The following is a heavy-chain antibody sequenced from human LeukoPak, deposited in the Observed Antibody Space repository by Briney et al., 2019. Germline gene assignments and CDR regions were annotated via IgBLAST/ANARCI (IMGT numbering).Heavy chain of an antibody. CDR3: AAEGTAAIRKTFDY. Sequence: SETLSLTCSVSGGYISSYYWSWIRQPPGKGLEWIGYIHYSGSTNYNPSLKSRVTISVDTSKNQFSLKLSSVTAADTAVYYCAAEGTAAIRKTFDYWGQGTLVTVSS. CDR2: IHYSGST. CDR1: GGYISSYY. J-gene: IGHJ4*02. D-gene: IGHD2-2*01. V-gene: IGHV4-59*08.